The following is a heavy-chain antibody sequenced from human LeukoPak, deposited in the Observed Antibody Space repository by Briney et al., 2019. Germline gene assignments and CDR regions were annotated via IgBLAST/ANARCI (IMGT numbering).Heavy chain of an antibody. D-gene: IGHD3-3*01. CDR3: AKDFDARLLEWLAPDY. CDR2: INFDGSNQ. J-gene: IGHJ4*02. CDR1: GFTFRLYG. Sequence: GESLRLSCAAPGFTFRLYGRPWVRQAPGKGLEWVAFINFDGSNQYYADSVRGRFTITRQNSKNTLYLQMKSLRAEDTAVYYCAKDFDARLLEWLAPDYWGQGTLVTVSS. V-gene: IGHV3-30*02.